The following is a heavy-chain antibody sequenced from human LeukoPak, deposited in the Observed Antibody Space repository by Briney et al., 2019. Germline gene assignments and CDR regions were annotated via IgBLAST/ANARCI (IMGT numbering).Heavy chain of an antibody. CDR2: ISQDGSGK. CDR3: AKDYEYNSNTWYFH. V-gene: IGHV3-7*03. Sequence: PGGSLRLSCGASGFTFSNYWMSWVRQAPGKGLEWVINISQDGSGKNYADSVRGRFTISRDNSKNTLYLQMNSLRAEDTAVYYCAKDYEYNSNTWYFHWGRGTLVSVSS. CDR1: GFTFSNYW. D-gene: IGHD6-13*01. J-gene: IGHJ4*02.